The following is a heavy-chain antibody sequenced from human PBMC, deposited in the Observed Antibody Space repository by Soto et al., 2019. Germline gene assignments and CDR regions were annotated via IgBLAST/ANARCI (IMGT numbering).Heavy chain of an antibody. CDR2: LSHDGRNK. CDR3: VRSGPGVRYGNGFDP. Sequence: GGSLRLSCAAFGFTFNGYAMNWVRQAPGKGLEWVSLLSHDGRNKNYADSVKGRFTISRDDSGTTIFLQMNSLRPEDTALYYSVRSGPGVRYGNGFDPWGQGPQVPVSP. V-gene: IGHV3-30*04. J-gene: IGHJ5*02. D-gene: IGHD5-18*01. CDR1: GFTFNGYA.